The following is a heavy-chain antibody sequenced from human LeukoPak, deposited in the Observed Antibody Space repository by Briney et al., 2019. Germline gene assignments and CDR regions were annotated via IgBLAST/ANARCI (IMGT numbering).Heavy chain of an antibody. CDR1: GGSFSGYY. D-gene: IGHD1-26*01. Sequence: SETLSLTCAAYGGSFSGYYWSWIRQPPGKGLEWIGEINHSGSTNYNPSLKSRVTISVDTSKNQFSLKLSSVTAADTAVYYCARRSSFSGSLSPNLDSWGQGTLVTVSS. CDR2: INHSGST. V-gene: IGHV4-34*01. J-gene: IGHJ4*02. CDR3: ARRSSFSGSLSPNLDS.